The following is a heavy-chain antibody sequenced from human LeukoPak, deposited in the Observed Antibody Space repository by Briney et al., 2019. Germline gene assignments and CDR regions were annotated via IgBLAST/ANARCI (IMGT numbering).Heavy chain of an antibody. J-gene: IGHJ6*02. CDR3: AKVVGSSSWYIAPELYGMDV. Sequence: GGSLRLSCAASGFTFSSYAMHWVRQAPGKGLEWVAVISYDGSNKYYADSVKGRFTISRDNAKNSLYLQMNSLRAEDTALYYCAKVVGSSSWYIAPELYGMDVWGQGTTVTVSS. D-gene: IGHD6-13*01. V-gene: IGHV3-30-3*01. CDR1: GFTFSSYA. CDR2: ISYDGSNK.